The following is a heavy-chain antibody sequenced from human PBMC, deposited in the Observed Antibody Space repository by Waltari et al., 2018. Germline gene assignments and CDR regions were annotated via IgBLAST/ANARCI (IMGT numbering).Heavy chain of an antibody. D-gene: IGHD4-17*01. J-gene: IGHJ1*01. CDR1: GGPISTHYN. CDR3: GRIAFGDEGGYFQY. Sequence: QLQLQESGPGLVKPSETLSLTCTVSGGPISTHYNWGWIRQPPGKGLAWMGNMQYRGSTFYNPFLESRVTISLDTWKNQFSLRLSSVGAADTAVYFCGRIAFGDEGGYFQYWGQGTLVTVSS. CDR2: MQYRGST. V-gene: IGHV4-39*01.